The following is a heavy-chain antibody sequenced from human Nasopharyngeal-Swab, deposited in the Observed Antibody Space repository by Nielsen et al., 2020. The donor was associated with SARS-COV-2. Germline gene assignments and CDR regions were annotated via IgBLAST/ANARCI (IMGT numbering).Heavy chain of an antibody. D-gene: IGHD6-19*01. V-gene: IGHV4-59*01. CDR1: GGSISSYY. CDR3: ARIAVAALNDWYFDL. J-gene: IGHJ2*01. Sequence: SETLSLTCTVSGGSISSYYWSWIRQPPGKGLEWNGYIYYSGSTNYNPSLKSRVTISVDTSKNQFSLKLSSVTAADTAVYYCARIAVAALNDWYFDLWGRGTLVTVSS. CDR2: IYYSGST.